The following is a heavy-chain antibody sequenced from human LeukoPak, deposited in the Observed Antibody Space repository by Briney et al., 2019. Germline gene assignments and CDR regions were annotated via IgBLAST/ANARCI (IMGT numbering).Heavy chain of an antibody. J-gene: IGHJ4*02. V-gene: IGHV3-23*01. D-gene: IGHD4-23*01. CDR1: GFTFNSYA. CDR2: IGRSGGDI. CDR3: AKYAPPTTVVTRYFDY. Sequence: GGSLRLSCAASGFTFNSYAMAWVRQAPGRGLEWVSVIGRSGGDIQYVDSVKGRFTISRDNSKNTLYLQMNSLRAEDTAVYYCAKYAPPTTVVTRYFDYWGQGTLVTVSS.